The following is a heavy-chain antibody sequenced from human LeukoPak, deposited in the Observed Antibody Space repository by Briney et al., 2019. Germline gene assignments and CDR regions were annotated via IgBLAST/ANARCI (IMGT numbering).Heavy chain of an antibody. V-gene: IGHV4-39*07. CDR3: ATSRRGELAHFDY. CDR1: GGSISSSSYY. D-gene: IGHD1-26*01. J-gene: IGHJ4*02. CDR2: IYYSGST. Sequence: PSETLSLTCTVSGGSISSSSYYWGWIRQPPGKGLEWIGSIYYSGSTYYNPSLKSRVTISVDTSKNQFSLKLSSVTAADTAVYYCATSRRGELAHFDYWGQGTLVTVSS.